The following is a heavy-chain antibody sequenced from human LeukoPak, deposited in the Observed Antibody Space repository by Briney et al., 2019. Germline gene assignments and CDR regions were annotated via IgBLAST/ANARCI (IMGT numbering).Heavy chain of an antibody. CDR3: ASLLWFGESSPFDP. D-gene: IGHD3-10*01. Sequence: ASVKVSCKASGYTLTNYGISWVRQAPGQGLEWKGGISAYNGNTNYAQKFQGRVTMTTDTSTSTAYMELRSLRSDDTAVYYCASLLWFGESSPFDPWGQGTLVTVSS. CDR2: ISAYNGNT. V-gene: IGHV1-18*01. CDR1: GYTLTNYG. J-gene: IGHJ5*01.